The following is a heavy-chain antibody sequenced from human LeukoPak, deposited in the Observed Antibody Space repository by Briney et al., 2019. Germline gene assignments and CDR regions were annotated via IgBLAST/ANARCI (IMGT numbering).Heavy chain of an antibody. D-gene: IGHD6-13*01. CDR2: IYHSGST. V-gene: IGHV4-59*01. Sequence: SETLSLTCTVSGDSISSYYWSWIRQPPGKGLEWIGYIYHSGSTNYNPSLKSRVTISADTSKDQFSLKLASVTAADTAVYYCATGYSSTWNYFDYWGQGTLVTVSS. CDR1: GDSISSYY. CDR3: ATGYSSTWNYFDY. J-gene: IGHJ4*02.